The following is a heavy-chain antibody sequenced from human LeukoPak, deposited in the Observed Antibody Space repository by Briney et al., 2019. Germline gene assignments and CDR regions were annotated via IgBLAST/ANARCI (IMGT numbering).Heavy chain of an antibody. CDR3: TRGDVFRSTEY. Sequence: ASVKVSCKASGYTFTGYYMHWVRQAPGQGLEWMGWINPNSGGTNYAQKFQGWVTMTRDTSISTAYLELNSLTSDDTAVYYCTRGDVFRSTEYWGQGTLVTVSS. J-gene: IGHJ4*02. CDR1: GYTFTGYY. V-gene: IGHV1-2*04. CDR2: INPNSGGT.